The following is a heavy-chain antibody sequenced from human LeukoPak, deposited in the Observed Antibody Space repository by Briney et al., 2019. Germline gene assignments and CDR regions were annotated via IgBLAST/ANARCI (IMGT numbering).Heavy chain of an antibody. V-gene: IGHV4-61*02. D-gene: IGHD3-22*01. CDR1: GGSISSGSYY. CDR2: IYTSGST. Sequence: SETLSLTCTVSGGSISSGSYYWSWIRQPAGKGLEWIGRIYTSGSTNYNPSLKSRVTISVDTSKNQFSLKLSSVTAADTAVYYCARSPPSYYYDSSGYYFWGQGTLVTVSS. CDR3: ARSPPSYYYDSSGYYF. J-gene: IGHJ4*02.